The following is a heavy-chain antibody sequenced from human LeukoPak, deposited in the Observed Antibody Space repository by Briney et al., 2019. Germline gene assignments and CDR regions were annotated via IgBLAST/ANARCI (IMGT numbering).Heavy chain of an antibody. CDR1: GGSIRSGDYY. CDR3: ARIQRNWFDP. CDR2: IYYSGST. J-gene: IGHJ5*02. Sequence: SETLSLTCTVSGGSIRSGDYYWSWIRQPPGKGLEWIGYIYYSGSTYYNASLKSRITISVDMSKNQFSLKLNSVTTADTALYYRARIQRNWFDPWGQGTLVTVSS. D-gene: IGHD5-18*01. V-gene: IGHV4-30-4*01.